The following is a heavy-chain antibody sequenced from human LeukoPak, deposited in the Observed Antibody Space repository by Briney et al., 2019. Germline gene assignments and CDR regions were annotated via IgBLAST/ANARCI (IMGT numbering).Heavy chain of an antibody. Sequence: PSQTLSLTCTVSGGSISSGSYYWSWIRQPAGKGLEWIGRIYTSGSTNYNPSLKSRVTISVDTSKNQFSLKLSSVTAADAAVYYCARDGYYGSGSYYKDAFDIWGQGTMVTLSS. CDR1: GGSISSGSYY. J-gene: IGHJ3*02. CDR3: ARDGYYGSGSYYKDAFDI. V-gene: IGHV4-61*02. D-gene: IGHD3-10*01. CDR2: IYTSGST.